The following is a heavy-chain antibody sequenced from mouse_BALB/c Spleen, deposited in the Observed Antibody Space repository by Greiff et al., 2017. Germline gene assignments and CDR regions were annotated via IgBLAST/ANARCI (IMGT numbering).Heavy chain of an antibody. CDR3: ANYGSSPAWFAY. CDR2: INPYNDGT. CDR1: GYTFTSYV. D-gene: IGHD1-1*01. Sequence: VQLKESGPELVKPGASVKMSCKASGYTFTSYVMHWVKQKPGQGLEWIGYINPYNDGTKYNEKFKGKATLTSDKSSSTAYMELSSLTSEDSAVYYCANYGSSPAWFAYWGQGTLVTVSA. V-gene: IGHV1-14*01. J-gene: IGHJ3*01.